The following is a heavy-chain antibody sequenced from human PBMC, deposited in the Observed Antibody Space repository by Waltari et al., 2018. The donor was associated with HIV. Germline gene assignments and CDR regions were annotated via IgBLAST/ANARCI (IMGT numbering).Heavy chain of an antibody. J-gene: IGHJ3*02. D-gene: IGHD6-13*01. CDR2: VNWVGGTT. CDR3: ATSSRSWYGYAFDI. Sequence: EVQLVESGGAVMQPGGSLRLSCAASGLTFDDYTMHLVRQPPGSGWEVVCLVNWVGGTTLNSDYVKGRVTISRENSKKFLHLQMNSLRTEDTALYNFATSSRSWYGYAFDIWGQGTMVTVSS. CDR1: GLTFDDYT. V-gene: IGHV3-43*01.